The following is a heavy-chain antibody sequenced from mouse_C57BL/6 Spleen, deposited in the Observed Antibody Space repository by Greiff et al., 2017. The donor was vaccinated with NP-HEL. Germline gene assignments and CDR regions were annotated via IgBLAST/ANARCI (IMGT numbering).Heavy chain of an antibody. V-gene: IGHV3-6*01. CDR2: ISYDGSN. D-gene: IGHD1-1*01. J-gene: IGHJ4*01. CDR3: ARNPLITTVVKNYYYAMDY. CDR1: GYSITSGYY. Sequence: EVKLEESGPGLVKPSQSLSLTCSVTGYSITSGYYWNWIRQFPGNKLEWMGYISYDGSNNYNPSLKNRISITRDTSKNQFFLKLNSVTTEDTATYYCARNPLITTVVKNYYYAMDYWGQGTSVTVSS.